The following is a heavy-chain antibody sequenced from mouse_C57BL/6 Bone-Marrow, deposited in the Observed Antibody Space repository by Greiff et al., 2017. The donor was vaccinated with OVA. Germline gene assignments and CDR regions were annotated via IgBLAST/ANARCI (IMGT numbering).Heavy chain of an antibody. V-gene: IGHV1-50*01. CDR1: GYTFTSYW. CDR2: IDPSDSYT. J-gene: IGHJ2*01. Sequence: QVQLKQPGAELVKPGASVKLSCKASGYTFTSYWMQWVKQRPGQGLEWIGEIDPSDSYTNYNQKFKGKATLTVDTSSSTAYMQLSSLTSEDSAVYYCARGRANYGYDWGQGTTLTVSS. CDR3: ARGRANYGYD. D-gene: IGHD2-2*01.